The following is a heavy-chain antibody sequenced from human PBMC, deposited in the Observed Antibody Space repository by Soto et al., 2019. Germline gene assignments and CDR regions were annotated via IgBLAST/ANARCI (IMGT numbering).Heavy chain of an antibody. J-gene: IGHJ6*03. D-gene: IGHD2-15*01. CDR2: ISSSSSYI. Sequence: PGGSLRLSCAASGFTFSSYSMNWVRQAPGKGLEWVSSISSSSSYIYYADSVKGRFTISRDNAKNSLYLQMNSLRAEDTAVYYCASSYCSGVSCPISRHYYYMDVRGKRTTVTVS. CDR1: GFTFSSYS. CDR3: ASSYCSGVSCPISRHYYYMDV. V-gene: IGHV3-21*01.